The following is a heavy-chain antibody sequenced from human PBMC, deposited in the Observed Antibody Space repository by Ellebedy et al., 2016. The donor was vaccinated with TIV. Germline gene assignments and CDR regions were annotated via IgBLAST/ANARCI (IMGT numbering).Heavy chain of an antibody. CDR1: GGTIPSYD. V-gene: IGHV1-69*04. D-gene: IGHD4-17*01. CDR3: ARDRDGDPLDL. CDR2: IIPVFGIT. J-gene: IGHJ5*02. Sequence: ASVKVSCKASGGTIPSYDITWVRQAPGQGLEWMGRIIPVFGITNYAQKFQGRVTSTADTSMSTVYMELNSLRSEDTAVYYCARDRDGDPLDLWGQGTLVTVSS.